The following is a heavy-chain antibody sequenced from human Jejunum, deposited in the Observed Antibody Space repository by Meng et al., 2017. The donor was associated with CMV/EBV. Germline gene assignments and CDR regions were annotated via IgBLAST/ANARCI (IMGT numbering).Heavy chain of an antibody. Sequence: QIHLKESGPPLVKPTQTITLTCSFSGFSPSTSGEVVGWIRQPPGKALEWLALIYRGDDKRYSPSLNSRLTIAKDTSKNEVVLTLTNMGPIDTGTYYCAHFVGGYYPSRPDYWGQGTLVTVSS. CDR1: GFSPSTSGEV. CDR2: IYRGDDK. CDR3: AHFVGGYYPSRPDY. J-gene: IGHJ4*02. D-gene: IGHD1-26*01. V-gene: IGHV2-5*02.